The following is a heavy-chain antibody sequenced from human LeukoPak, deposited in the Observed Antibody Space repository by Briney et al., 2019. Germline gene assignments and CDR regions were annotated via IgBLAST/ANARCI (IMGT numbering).Heavy chain of an antibody. V-gene: IGHV1-2*02. CDR1: GYTFTGYY. Sequence: ASVKVSCKASGYTFTGYYMHWVRQAPGQGLEWMGWINPNSGGTNYAQKFQGRVTMTRDTSISTAYMELSRLRSDDTAVYYCARGLTPYDSSGYYYWGGNYWGQGTLVTVSS. CDR3: ARGLTPYDSSGYYYWGGNY. CDR2: INPNSGGT. D-gene: IGHD3-22*01. J-gene: IGHJ4*02.